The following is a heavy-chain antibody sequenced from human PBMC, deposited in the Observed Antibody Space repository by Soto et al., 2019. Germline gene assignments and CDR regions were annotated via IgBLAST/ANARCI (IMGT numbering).Heavy chain of an antibody. Sequence: PGESLKISCKGSGYSFTSYWISWVRQMPGKGLEWMGRIDPSDSYTNYSPSFQGHVTISADKSISTAYLQWSSLKASDTAMYYCARSVVVVPDKDSGDGSFDYWGQGTLVTVSS. J-gene: IGHJ4*02. D-gene: IGHD2-2*01. CDR2: IDPSDSYT. CDR1: GYSFTSYW. V-gene: IGHV5-10-1*01. CDR3: ARSVVVVPDKDSGDGSFDY.